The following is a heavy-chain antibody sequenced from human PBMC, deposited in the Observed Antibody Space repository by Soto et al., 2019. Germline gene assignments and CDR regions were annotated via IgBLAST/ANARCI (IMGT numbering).Heavy chain of an antibody. J-gene: IGHJ5*02. V-gene: IGHV3-23*01. Sequence: GGSLRLSCAGSGFTFSSYAMSWVRQAPGKGLEGVSVISGSGFKKYYADSVKGRFTISRDNSKSTVYLELNNLSAEDTAVYHCAKNQGVELVPLATVDWFDPWGQGSVVTVSS. D-gene: IGHD1-26*01. CDR1: GFTFSSYA. CDR3: AKNQGVELVPLATVDWFDP. CDR2: ISGSGFKK.